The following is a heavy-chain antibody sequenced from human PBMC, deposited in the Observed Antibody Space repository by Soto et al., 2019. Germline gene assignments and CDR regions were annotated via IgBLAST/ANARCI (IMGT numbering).Heavy chain of an antibody. CDR2: ISSSGTTI. J-gene: IGHJ4*02. V-gene: IGHV3-11*01. D-gene: IGHD5-12*01. Sequence: GGSLRLSCAASGFTFSDYYMSWIRQASGKGLEWVSHISSSGTTIYYADSVKGRFTISRDNAKNSLYLQMNSLRAEDTAVYYCARTSGYGGYDPFDYWGQGTLVTVSS. CDR3: ARTSGYGGYDPFDY. CDR1: GFTFSDYY.